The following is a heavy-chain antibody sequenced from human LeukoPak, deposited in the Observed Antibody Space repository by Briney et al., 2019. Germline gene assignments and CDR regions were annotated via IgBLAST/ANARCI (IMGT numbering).Heavy chain of an antibody. D-gene: IGHD4-17*01. Sequence: PGGSLRLSCAASGFTFSSYAMHWVRQAPGKGLEWVAAVSYDGSNKYYADSVKGRFTISRDNSKNTLYLQMNSLRAEDTAVYYCARGDYGDYWWGQGTLVTVSS. V-gene: IGHV3-30*04. J-gene: IGHJ4*02. CDR2: VSYDGSNK. CDR1: GFTFSSYA. CDR3: ARGDYGDYW.